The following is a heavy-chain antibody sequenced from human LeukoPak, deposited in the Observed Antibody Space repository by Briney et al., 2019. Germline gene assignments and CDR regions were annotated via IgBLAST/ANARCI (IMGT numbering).Heavy chain of an antibody. V-gene: IGHV3-23*01. Sequence: GGSLRLSCAASGFTFSAYAMSWVRQAPGKGLEWVSAISGSGGSTYYADSVKGRFTISRDNSKNTLYLQMNSLRAEDTAVYYCAKIAAAGFYYYYYYMDVWGKGTTVTVSS. D-gene: IGHD6-13*01. CDR2: ISGSGGST. CDR1: GFTFSAYA. J-gene: IGHJ6*03. CDR3: AKIAAAGFYYYYYYMDV.